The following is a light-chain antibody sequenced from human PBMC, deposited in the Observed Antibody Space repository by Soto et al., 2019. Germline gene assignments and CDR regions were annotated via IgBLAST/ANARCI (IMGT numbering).Light chain of an antibody. CDR2: DTS. CDR3: FLVYSGAGV. V-gene: IGLV7-46*01. CDR1: TGAVTSSHW. J-gene: IGLJ3*02. Sequence: QAVVPQEPSLTVSPGGTVTLTRGSSTGAVTSSHWPYWFQQKPGQAPKTLIYDTSNKHSWTPARFSGSHLGGKAALTLSGAQPEDEAEYSCFLVYSGAGVFGGGTKLTVL.